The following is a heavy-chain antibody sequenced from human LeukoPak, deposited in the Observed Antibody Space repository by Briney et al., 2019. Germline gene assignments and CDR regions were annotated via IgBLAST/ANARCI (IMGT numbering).Heavy chain of an antibody. D-gene: IGHD3-9*01. J-gene: IGHJ4*02. CDR3: ARGSRYFDWLLYGDFDY. CDR2: ISAYNGNT. Sequence: ASVKVSCKASGYTFTSYGITWVRQAPGQGLEWMGWISAYNGNTNYAQKFQGRVTMTTDTSTSTAYMELRSLRSDDTAVYYCARGSRYFDWLLYGDFDYWGQGTLVTVSS. V-gene: IGHV1-18*04. CDR1: GYTFTSYG.